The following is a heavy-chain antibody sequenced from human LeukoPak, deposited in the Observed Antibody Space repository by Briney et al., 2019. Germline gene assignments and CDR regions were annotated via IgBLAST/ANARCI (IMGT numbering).Heavy chain of an antibody. CDR1: GGTFSSYA. V-gene: IGHV1-69*05. Sequence: SVKVSCKASGGTFSSYAISWVRQAPGQGLEWMGRIIPIFGTVNYAQKFQGRVTITTDESTSTAYMELSSLRSEDTAVYYCARGDVLRFLEWSPYSGDYYYYMDVWGKGTTVTVSS. D-gene: IGHD3-3*01. CDR3: ARGDVLRFLEWSPYSGDYYYYMDV. J-gene: IGHJ6*03. CDR2: IIPIFGTV.